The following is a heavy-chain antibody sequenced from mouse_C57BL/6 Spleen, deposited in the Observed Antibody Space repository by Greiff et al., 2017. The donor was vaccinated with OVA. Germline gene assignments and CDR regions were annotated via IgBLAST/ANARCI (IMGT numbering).Heavy chain of an antibody. CDR3: ARCYGSSYNYFDY. CDR1: GFTFSSYA. J-gene: IGHJ2*01. Sequence: EVNVVESGGGLVKPGGSLKLSCAASGFTFSSYAMSWVRQTPEKRLEWVATISDGGSYTYYPDNVKGRFTISRDNAKNNLYLQMSHLKSEDTAMYYCARCYGSSYNYFDYWGQGTTLTVSS. V-gene: IGHV5-4*03. CDR2: ISDGGSYT. D-gene: IGHD1-1*01.